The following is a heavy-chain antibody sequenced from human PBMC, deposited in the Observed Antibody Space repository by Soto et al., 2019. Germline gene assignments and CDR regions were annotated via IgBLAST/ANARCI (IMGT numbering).Heavy chain of an antibody. J-gene: IGHJ5*02. D-gene: IGHD6-13*01. CDR1: GLTFSSYA. V-gene: IGHV3-23*01. Sequence: PGGSLRLSCAASGLTFSSYAMSWVRQAPGKGLEWVSAIGGSGGSTYYADSVKGRFTISRDNSKNTLYLQMNSLRAEDTAVYYCAKDSLRIAAALGWFDPWGQGTLVTVYS. CDR3: AKDSLRIAAALGWFDP. CDR2: IGGSGGST.